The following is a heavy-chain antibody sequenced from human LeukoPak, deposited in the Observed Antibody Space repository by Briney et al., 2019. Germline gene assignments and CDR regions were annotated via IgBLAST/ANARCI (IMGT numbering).Heavy chain of an antibody. CDR1: GFTFSSYD. CDR2: IGTAGDT. D-gene: IGHD1-26*01. Sequence: PGGSLRLSCAASGFTFSSYDFHWVRQPIGKGLEWVSAIGTAGDTYYPGSVKGRFTMSREHAKNSLYLQMNSLRAGDTAVYYCARLREAAFDIWGRGTMVTVSS. V-gene: IGHV3-13*04. J-gene: IGHJ3*02. CDR3: ARLREAAFDI.